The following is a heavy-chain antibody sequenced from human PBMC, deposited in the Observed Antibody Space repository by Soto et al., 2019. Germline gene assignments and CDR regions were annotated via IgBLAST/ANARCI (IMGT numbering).Heavy chain of an antibody. CDR2: INPSVGST. D-gene: IGHD3-10*01. CDR3: ARAGAGHFDS. V-gene: IGHV1-46*01. CDR1: GYTFTTYN. Sequence: QVQLVQSGAEVRKPGASVKVSCKASGYTFTTYNMHWVRQAPGQGLEWMGVINPSVGSTSYAQKCQGRVTRTGETSTSTVYMELSSLRSEDTAVYYCARAGAGHFDSWGQGTLVTVSS. J-gene: IGHJ4*02.